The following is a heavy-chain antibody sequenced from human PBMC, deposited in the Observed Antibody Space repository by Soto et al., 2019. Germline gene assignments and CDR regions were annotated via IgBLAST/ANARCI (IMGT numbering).Heavy chain of an antibody. Sequence: SETLSLTCPVAGGSISSSSYYWGWIRQPPGKGLEWIGSIYYSGSTYYNPSLKSRVTISVDTSKNQFSLKLSSVTAADTAVYYCAGRWELLVDYWGQGTLVTVSS. CDR1: GGSISSSSYY. D-gene: IGHD1-26*01. V-gene: IGHV4-39*01. CDR3: AGRWELLVDY. J-gene: IGHJ4*02. CDR2: IYYSGST.